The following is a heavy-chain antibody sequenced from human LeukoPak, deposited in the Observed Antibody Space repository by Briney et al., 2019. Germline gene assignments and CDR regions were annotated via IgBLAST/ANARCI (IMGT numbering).Heavy chain of an antibody. CDR2: IYHSGST. J-gene: IGHJ3*02. D-gene: IGHD3-9*01. CDR1: GYSISSGYY. V-gene: IGHV4-38-2*01. Sequence: PSETLSLTCAVSGYSISSGYYWGWIRQPPGKGLEWIGSIYHSGSTYYNSSLKSRVTISVDTSKNQFSLKLSSVTAADTAVYYCARQRGILTGPRGSFDIWGQGTMVTVSS. CDR3: ARQRGILTGPRGSFDI.